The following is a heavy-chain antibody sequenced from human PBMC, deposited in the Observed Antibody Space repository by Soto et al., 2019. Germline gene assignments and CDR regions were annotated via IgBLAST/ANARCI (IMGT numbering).Heavy chain of an antibody. CDR1: GDSVSSSSAA. CDR3: ARYTSPRSQYAFDI. D-gene: IGHD6-13*01. Sequence: QVQLRQSGPGLVKPSQTLSLTCAISGDSVSSSSAAWNWIRQSPSRGLEWLGRAYFRSKWYDDYAVSVESRISINPDTSKNQFSLQLNSVTPEDTAVYYCARYTSPRSQYAFDIWGQGTMVTVSS. CDR2: AYFRSKWYD. V-gene: IGHV6-1*01. J-gene: IGHJ3*02.